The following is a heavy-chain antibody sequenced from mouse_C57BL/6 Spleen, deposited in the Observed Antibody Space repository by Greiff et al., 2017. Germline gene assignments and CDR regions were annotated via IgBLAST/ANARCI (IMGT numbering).Heavy chain of an antibody. D-gene: IGHD1-1*01. J-gene: IGHJ3*01. CDR2: ISSGSSTI. Sequence: EVQLQESGGGLVKPGGSLKLSCAASGFTFSDYGMHWVRQAPEKGLEWVAYISSGSSTIYSADTVKGRFTISRDNAKNTLFLQMTSLRSEDTAMYYCARGSTVVESWFAYWGQGTLVTVSA. V-gene: IGHV5-17*01. CDR1: GFTFSDYG. CDR3: ARGSTVVESWFAY.